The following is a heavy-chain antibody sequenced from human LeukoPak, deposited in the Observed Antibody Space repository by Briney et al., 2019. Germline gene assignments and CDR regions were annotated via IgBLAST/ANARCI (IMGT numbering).Heavy chain of an antibody. CDR3: ARDQFLTGSFDY. CDR1: GFTVSSNY. D-gene: IGHD3-9*01. J-gene: IGHJ4*02. Sequence: GGSLRLSCAASGFTVSSNYMSWVRQAPGKGLEWVSVIYSGGSTYYADSVKGRFTISRDNSKNTLYLQMNSLRAEDTAVYYCARDQFLTGSFDYWGQGTLVTVSS. V-gene: IGHV3-53*01. CDR2: IYSGGST.